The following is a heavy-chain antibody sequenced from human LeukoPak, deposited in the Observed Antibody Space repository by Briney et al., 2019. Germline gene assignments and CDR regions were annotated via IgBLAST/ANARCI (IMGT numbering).Heavy chain of an antibody. J-gene: IGHJ3*01. CDR3: IKDMGFDLLKDAFDL. CDR1: GFSLDDYA. V-gene: IGHV3-9*01. D-gene: IGHD1-26*01. CDR2: ISWDGRNM. Sequence: GGSLRLSCAASGFSLDDYAMRWVRQAPGQGLEWVSSISWDGRNMAYAASVKGRFTISRDNAQNSLYLQMYSLKIDDTAFYYCIKDMGFDLLKDAFDLWGQGMLVTVSS.